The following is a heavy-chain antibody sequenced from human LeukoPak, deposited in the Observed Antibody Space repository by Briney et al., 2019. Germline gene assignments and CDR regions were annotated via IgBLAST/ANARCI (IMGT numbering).Heavy chain of an antibody. D-gene: IGHD6-19*01. V-gene: IGHV5-51*01. J-gene: IGHJ3*02. Sequence: GESLKISCKGSGYSFTTYWIAWVRQMPGQGLEWMGIIYPGDSDTRYSPSFQGQVTISVDKSISTAYLQWSSLKASDTAMYYCARQRYASGWSESPFDIWGQGTMVTVSS. CDR1: GYSFTTYW. CDR3: ARQRYASGWSESPFDI. CDR2: IYPGDSDT.